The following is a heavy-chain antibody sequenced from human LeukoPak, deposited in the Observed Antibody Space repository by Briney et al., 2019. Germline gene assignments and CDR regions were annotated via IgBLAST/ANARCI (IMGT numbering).Heavy chain of an antibody. CDR1: GYTFTSYG. CDR2: ISAYNGNT. V-gene: IGHV1-18*01. D-gene: IGHD4-17*01. J-gene: IGHJ4*02. Sequence: ASVKVSCKASGYTFTSYGISWVRQAPGQGLEWMGWISAYNGNTNYAQKLQGRVTMTTDTSTSTACMELRSLRSDDTAVYYCAREVQGDYTVYFDYWGQGTLVTVSS. CDR3: AREVQGDYTVYFDY.